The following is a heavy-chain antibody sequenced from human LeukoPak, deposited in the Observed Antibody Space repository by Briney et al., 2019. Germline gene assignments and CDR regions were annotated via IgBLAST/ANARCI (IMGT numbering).Heavy chain of an antibody. CDR3: AKEPRVATIEIFDY. J-gene: IGHJ4*02. CDR2: ISGSGSNT. CDR1: GFTFNSFA. Sequence: GGSLRLSCAASGFTFNSFAMSWVRQAPGKGLEWVSAISGSGSNTYYADSVKGRFTISRDNSKNTVYLQMNSLRAEDTAVYYCAKEPRVATIEIFDYWGQGTLVTVSS. D-gene: IGHD5-12*01. V-gene: IGHV3-23*01.